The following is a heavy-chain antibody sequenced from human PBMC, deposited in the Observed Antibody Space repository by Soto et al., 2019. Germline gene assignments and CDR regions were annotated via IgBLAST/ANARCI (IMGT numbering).Heavy chain of an antibody. V-gene: IGHV4-34*01. CDR2: INHSGST. J-gene: IGHJ6*02. Sequence: QVQLQQWGAGLLKPSETLSLTCAVYGGSFSGYYWSWIRQPPGKGLDWIGEINHSGSTNYNPSLKSRVTISVDTSKNQFSLKLSSVTAADTAVYYCARGGSAAPPLVYYYYGMDVWGQGTTVTVSS. D-gene: IGHD2-15*01. CDR3: ARGGSAAPPLVYYYYGMDV. CDR1: GGSFSGYY.